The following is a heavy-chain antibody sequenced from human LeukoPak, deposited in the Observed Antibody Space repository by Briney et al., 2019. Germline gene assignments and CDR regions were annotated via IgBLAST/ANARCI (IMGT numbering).Heavy chain of an antibody. CDR1: GGSISSYY. D-gene: IGHD3-10*01. Sequence: SETLSLTCTVSGGSISSYYWNWIRQPPGRGLEWIGSIYYSGNTNYNPSLKSRVTMSVDPSKNQFSLKLSAVTAADTAVYYCACDDSGIDAFDIWGQGTMVTVSS. J-gene: IGHJ3*02. CDR2: IYYSGNT. V-gene: IGHV4-59*01. CDR3: ACDDSGIDAFDI.